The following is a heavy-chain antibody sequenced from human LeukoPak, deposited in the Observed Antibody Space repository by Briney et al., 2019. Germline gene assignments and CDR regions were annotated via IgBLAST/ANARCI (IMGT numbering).Heavy chain of an antibody. Sequence: PEALSLTCTVSGGSISSYYWSWIRQPPGKGLEWIGYIYYSGSTNYNPSLKSRVTISVDTYKNQFSLKLSSVTAADTAVYYCARVLDSSGYYYYYYYMDVWGKGTTVTVSS. J-gene: IGHJ6*03. D-gene: IGHD3-22*01. CDR3: ARVLDSSGYYYYYYYMDV. V-gene: IGHV4-59*01. CDR2: IYYSGST. CDR1: GGSISSYY.